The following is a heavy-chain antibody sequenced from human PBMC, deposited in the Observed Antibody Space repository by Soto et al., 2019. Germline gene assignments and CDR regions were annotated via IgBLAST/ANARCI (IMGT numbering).Heavy chain of an antibody. CDR3: ARESHYDIWAERGQFDP. Sequence: QVQLVQSGAEVKKPGSSVKVSCKASGGTFSSYAISWVRQAPGQGLEWMGGIIPIFGTASYAQKFQGRVTITADEHTSTAYMELSSLRSEDTAVYYCARESHYDIWAERGQFDPWGQGTLVTVS. CDR1: GGTFSSYA. V-gene: IGHV1-69*01. D-gene: IGHD3-9*01. CDR2: IIPIFGTA. J-gene: IGHJ5*02.